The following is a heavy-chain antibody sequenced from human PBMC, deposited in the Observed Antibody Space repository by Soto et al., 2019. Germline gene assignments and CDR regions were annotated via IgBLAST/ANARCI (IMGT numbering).Heavy chain of an antibody. V-gene: IGHV4-34*01. CDR2: FNHSGGT. J-gene: IGHJ6*02. Sequence: SETLSLTCAVYGGSFGGYHWSWIRQPPGTGLEWIGEFNHSGGTNYSPSLKSRVTISVDTSKNQFSLRLSSVTAADTAVYYCARVSTFYDILTGRYYYYPLDVWGQGTTVTVSS. D-gene: IGHD3-9*01. CDR1: GGSFGGYH. CDR3: ARVSTFYDILTGRYYYYPLDV.